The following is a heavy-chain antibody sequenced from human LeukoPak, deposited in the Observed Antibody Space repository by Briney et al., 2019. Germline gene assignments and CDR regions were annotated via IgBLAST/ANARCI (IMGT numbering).Heavy chain of an antibody. CDR3: ARYDTQFRLGESWERRYYFDY. CDR1: GYSISSGYY. Sequence: SETLSLTCTVSGYSISSGYYWGWIRQPPGKGLEWIGSIYHSGSTYYNPSLKSRVTISVDTSKNQFSLKLSSVTAADTAVYYCARYDTQFRLGESWERRYYFDYWGQGTLVTVSS. J-gene: IGHJ4*02. D-gene: IGHD3-16*01. V-gene: IGHV4-38-2*02. CDR2: IYHSGST.